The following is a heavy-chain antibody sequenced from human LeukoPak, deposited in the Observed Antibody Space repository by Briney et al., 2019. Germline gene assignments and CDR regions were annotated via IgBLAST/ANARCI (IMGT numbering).Heavy chain of an antibody. CDR2: IYYGGST. Sequence: PSETLSLTCTVSGGSISSGDYYWSWIRQPPGKGLEWIGYIYYGGSTYYNPSLKSRVTISVDTSKNQFSLKLSSVTAADTAVYYCARYSVRGVIWGRFDPWGQGTLVTVSS. CDR1: GGSISSGDYY. CDR3: ARYSVRGVIWGRFDP. J-gene: IGHJ5*02. V-gene: IGHV4-30-4*01. D-gene: IGHD3-10*01.